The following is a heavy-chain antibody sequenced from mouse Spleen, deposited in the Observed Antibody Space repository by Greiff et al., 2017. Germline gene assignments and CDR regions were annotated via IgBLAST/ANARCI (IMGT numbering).Heavy chain of an antibody. CDR3: ARGEGHYYGSSPAWFAY. V-gene: IGHV3-6*01. CDR1: GYSITSGYY. D-gene: IGHD1-1*01. J-gene: IGHJ3*01. CDR2: ISYDGSN. Sequence: EVQLQESGPGLVKPSQSLSLTCSVTGYSITSGYYWNWIRQFPGNKLEWMGYISYDGSNNYNPSLKNRISITRDTSKNQFFLKLNSVTTEDTATYYCARGEGHYYGSSPAWFAYWGQGTLVTVSA.